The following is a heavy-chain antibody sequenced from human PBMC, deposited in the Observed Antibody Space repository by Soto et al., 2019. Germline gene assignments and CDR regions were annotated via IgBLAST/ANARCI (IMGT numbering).Heavy chain of an antibody. V-gene: IGHV3-9*01. D-gene: IGHD4-17*01. Sequence: EVQLVESGGGSTQPGRSLRLSCAASGFSFDGYAMHWVRRAPGKGLEWVSGISWNSGKIDYADSVKGRFIISRDNAKNSLFLQMNSLRAEDTALYYCAKDLNYGDFWDYLDSWGQGTLVTVSS. CDR2: ISWNSGKI. CDR3: AKDLNYGDFWDYLDS. J-gene: IGHJ4*02. CDR1: GFSFDGYA.